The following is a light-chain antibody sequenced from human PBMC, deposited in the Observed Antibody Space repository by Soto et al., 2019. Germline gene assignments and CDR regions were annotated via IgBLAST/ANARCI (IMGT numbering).Light chain of an antibody. CDR1: QSVSSSY. CDR2: GAS. CDR3: QQYGSSLPGT. V-gene: IGKV3-20*01. Sequence: EIVLTQSPGTLSLSPGERATLSCRASQSVSSSYLAWYQQKPGQAPRLLIYGASSRATGIPDRFSGSGSGTVFTLTISRLEPEDFAVYYCQQYGSSLPGTFGQGTKLEIK. J-gene: IGKJ2*02.